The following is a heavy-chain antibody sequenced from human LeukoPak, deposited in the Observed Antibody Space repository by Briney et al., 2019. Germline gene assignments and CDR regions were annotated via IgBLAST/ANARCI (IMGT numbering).Heavy chain of an antibody. Sequence: GGTLRLSCAASGFTFSSYGMHWVRQAPGKGLEWVANIKQDGSEKYYVDSVKGRFTISRDNAKNSLYLQMNSLRAEDTAVYYCARDFYYGGKTSFDCWGQGTLVTVSS. D-gene: IGHD4-23*01. J-gene: IGHJ4*02. CDR2: IKQDGSEK. CDR3: ARDFYYGGKTSFDC. CDR1: GFTFSSYG. V-gene: IGHV3-7*01.